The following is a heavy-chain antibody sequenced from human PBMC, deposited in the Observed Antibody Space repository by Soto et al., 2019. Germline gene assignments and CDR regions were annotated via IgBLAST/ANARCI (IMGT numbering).Heavy chain of an antibody. CDR2: IGSTGSTI. V-gene: IGHV3-48*03. Sequence: PGGSLRLSCEASGFDFRIYEMNWVRQAPGKGLEWLSYIGSTGSTIYYADSVKGRFTISRDDGKNSVYLQRNTLRAEDTAVYYCARRGYSGYDWGWYFDFWGQGTPVTVSS. D-gene: IGHD5-12*01. J-gene: IGHJ4*02. CDR3: ARRGYSGYDWGWYFDF. CDR1: GFDFRIYE.